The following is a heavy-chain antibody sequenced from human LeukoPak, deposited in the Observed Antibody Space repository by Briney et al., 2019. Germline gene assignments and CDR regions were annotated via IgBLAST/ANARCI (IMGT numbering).Heavy chain of an antibody. J-gene: IGHJ5*02. D-gene: IGHD2-15*01. V-gene: IGHV4-39*01. CDR1: GGSISSSSYY. CDR2: IYYSGST. Sequence: SETLSLTCTVSGGSISSSSYYWGWIRQPPGKGLEWIGRIYYSGSTYYNPSLKSRVTISVDTSKNLFSLKLSSVTAADTAVYYCAGRGRDIVVVVAAKNWFDPWGQGTLVTVSS. CDR3: AGRGRDIVVVVAAKNWFDP.